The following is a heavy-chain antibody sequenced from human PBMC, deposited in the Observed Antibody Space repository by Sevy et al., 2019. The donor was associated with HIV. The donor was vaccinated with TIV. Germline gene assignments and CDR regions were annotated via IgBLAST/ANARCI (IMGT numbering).Heavy chain of an antibody. J-gene: IGHJ6*02. CDR2: IYYSGST. D-gene: IGHD6-6*01. Sequence: SETLSLTCTVSGGSVSSGSYYWSWIRQPPGKGLEWIGYIYYSGSTNYNPSLKSRVPIPVDTSRNQFSLKLSSVTAADTAVYYCARDGAAYSSSSGGMDVWGQGTTVTVSS. CDR3: ARDGAAYSSSSGGMDV. CDR1: GGSVSSGSYY. V-gene: IGHV4-61*01.